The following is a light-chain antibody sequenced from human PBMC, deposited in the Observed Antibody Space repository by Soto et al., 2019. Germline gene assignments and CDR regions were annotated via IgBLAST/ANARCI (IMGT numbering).Light chain of an antibody. CDR1: QSLLHNGGETF. V-gene: IGKV2-29*03. J-gene: IGKJ1*01. CDR2: DAS. Sequence: DVVMTQTPLSLSVTPGQPASISCRSSQSLLHNGGETFLFWYLQKPGQSPQLLIYDASSLESGVPSRFSGSGSGTEFTLTISSLQPDDFATYYCQKYNSYLWTFGQGTKVDIK. CDR3: QKYNSYLWT.